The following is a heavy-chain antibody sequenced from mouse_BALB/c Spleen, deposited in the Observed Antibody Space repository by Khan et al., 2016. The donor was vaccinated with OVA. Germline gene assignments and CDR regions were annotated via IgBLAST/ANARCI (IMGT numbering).Heavy chain of an antibody. D-gene: IGHD4-1*01. V-gene: IGHV9-1*02. CDR3: ARELGYYYAMDY. Sequence: QIQLVQSGPELKKPGETVKISCKASGYTFTNYRMNWVKQAPGKGLKWMGWINTYTGEPTYADDFKGRFAFSLETSASTAYLQINNLKNEDMATYFCARELGYYYAMDYWGQGTSVTVSS. CDR2: INTYTGEP. J-gene: IGHJ4*01. CDR1: GYTFTNYR.